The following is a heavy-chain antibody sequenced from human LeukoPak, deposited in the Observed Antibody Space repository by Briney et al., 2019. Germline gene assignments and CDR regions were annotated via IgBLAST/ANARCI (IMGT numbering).Heavy chain of an antibody. V-gene: IGHV3-23*01. Sequence: GGSLRLSCAASGFTFSSYAMSWVRQAPGKGLEWVSAISCSGGSTYYADSVKGRFTISRDNSKNTLYLQMNSLRAEDTAVYYCATGRGYSGYATDYWGQGTLVTVSS. J-gene: IGHJ4*02. D-gene: IGHD5-12*01. CDR3: ATGRGYSGYATDY. CDR2: ISCSGGST. CDR1: GFTFSSYA.